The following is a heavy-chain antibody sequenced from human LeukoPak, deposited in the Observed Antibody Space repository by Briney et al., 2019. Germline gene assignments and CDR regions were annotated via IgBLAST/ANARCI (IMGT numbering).Heavy chain of an antibody. CDR1: GFTFSSYG. CDR3: ARDNCSGGSCYADY. D-gene: IGHD2-15*01. CDR2: IWYDGSNK. J-gene: IGHJ4*02. Sequence: GRFLRLSCAASGFTFSSYGMHWVRQAPGKGLERVAVIWYDGSNKYYADSVKGRFTISRDNSKNTLYLQMNSLRAEDTAVYYCARDNCSGGSCYADYWGQGTLVTVSS. V-gene: IGHV3-33*01.